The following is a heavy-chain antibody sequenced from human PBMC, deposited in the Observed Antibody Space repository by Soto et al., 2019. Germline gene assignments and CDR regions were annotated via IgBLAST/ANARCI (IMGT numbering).Heavy chain of an antibody. J-gene: IGHJ6*02. D-gene: IGHD6-13*01. V-gene: IGHV1-69*12. CDR1: GGTFSSYA. CDR3: ASPNSSSWSDATYYYYGMDV. CDR2: IIPIFGTA. Sequence: QVQLVQSGAEVKKPGSSVKVSCKASGGTFSSYAISWVRQAPGQGLEWMGGIIPIFGTANYAQKFQGRVTITADESTSTAYMELSSLRAEDTAVYYCASPNSSSWSDATYYYYGMDVWGQGTTVTVSS.